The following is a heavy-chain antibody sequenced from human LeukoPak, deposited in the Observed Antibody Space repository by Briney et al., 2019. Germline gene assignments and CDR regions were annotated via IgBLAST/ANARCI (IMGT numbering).Heavy chain of an antibody. V-gene: IGHV1-18*01. J-gene: IGHJ6*03. CDR1: GYSFTTYG. CDR2: ISANNNNT. D-gene: IGHD3-16*02. CDR3: ARGPKRSGLGELSFRGGRGSYYSYLDV. Sequence: ASVKVSCKASGYSFTTYGISWVRQAPGQGLEWMGWISANNNNTDNVQKLQGRVTMTTDTSTSTPYMELRSLRSDDTAVYYCARGPKRSGLGELSFRGGRGSYYSYLDVWGKGTTVTVSS.